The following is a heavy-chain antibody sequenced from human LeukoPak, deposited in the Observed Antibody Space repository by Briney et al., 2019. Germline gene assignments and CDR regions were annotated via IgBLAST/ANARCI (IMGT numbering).Heavy chain of an antibody. CDR1: GFTVSSNY. CDR3: ARVPSVLRYFDWLSPPDY. V-gene: IGHV3-66*02. Sequence: GGSLRLSCAASGFTVSSNYMSWVRQAPGKGLGWVSVIYSGGSTYYADSVKGRFTISRDNSKNTLYLQMNSLRAEDTAVYYCARVPSVLRYFDWLSPPDYWGQGTLVTVSS. CDR2: IYSGGST. D-gene: IGHD3-9*01. J-gene: IGHJ4*02.